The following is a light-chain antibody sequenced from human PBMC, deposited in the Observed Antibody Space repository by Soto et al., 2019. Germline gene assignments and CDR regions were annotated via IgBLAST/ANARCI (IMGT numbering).Light chain of an antibody. Sequence: SYELTQPPSVSVAPGKTATITCGGTNIGSESVHWYQQKPGQAPVLVIYYDSDRPSGIPERLSGSNSGNTATLTISRVEAGDEDDYYWQWWDGSSDQQVFGGGTKLTVL. J-gene: IGLJ3*02. V-gene: IGLV3-21*04. CDR1: NIGSES. CDR2: YDS. CDR3: QWWDGSSDQQV.